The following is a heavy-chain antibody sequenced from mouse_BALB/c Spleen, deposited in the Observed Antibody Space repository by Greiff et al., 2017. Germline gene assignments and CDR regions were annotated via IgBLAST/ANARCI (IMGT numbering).Heavy chain of an antibody. V-gene: IGHV1S81*02. J-gene: IGHJ4*01. CDR3: ARDRNGAMDD. CDR2: INPSNGRT. CDR1: GYTFTSYW. Sequence: VQLQHPGAELVKPGASVKLSCKASGYTFTSYWMHWVKHRPGQGLEWIGEINPSNGRTNYNEKFKSKATLTVDKSSSTAYMQLSSLTSEDSAVYYCARDRNGAMDDWGQGTSVTVAS. D-gene: IGHD3-2*01.